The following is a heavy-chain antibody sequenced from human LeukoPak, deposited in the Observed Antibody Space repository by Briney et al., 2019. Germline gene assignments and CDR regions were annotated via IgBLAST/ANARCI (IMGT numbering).Heavy chain of an antibody. V-gene: IGHV3-48*04. Sequence: ETLSLTCAVSGGSISSSNWWNWVRQPPGKGLEWVSYISSSGSTIYYADSVKGRFTISRDNAKNSLYLQMNSLRAEDTAVYYCARTGYYYYYMDVWGKGTTVTISS. J-gene: IGHJ6*03. CDR3: ARTGYYYYYMDV. CDR2: ISSSGSTI. CDR1: GGSISSSNW.